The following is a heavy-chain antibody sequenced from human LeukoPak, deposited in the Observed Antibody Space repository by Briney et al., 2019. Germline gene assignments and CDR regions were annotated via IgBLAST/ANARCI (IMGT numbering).Heavy chain of an antibody. V-gene: IGHV4-30-2*01. D-gene: IGHD1-1*01. Sequence: PSETLSLTCAVSGGSISSGGYSWSWIRQPPGKGLEWIGYIYHSGSTYYNPSLKSRVTISVDRSKNQFSLKLSSVTAADTAVYYCAKGQLRDDAFDIWGQGTMVTVSS. CDR2: IYHSGST. CDR3: AKGQLRDDAFDI. J-gene: IGHJ3*02. CDR1: GGSISSGGYS.